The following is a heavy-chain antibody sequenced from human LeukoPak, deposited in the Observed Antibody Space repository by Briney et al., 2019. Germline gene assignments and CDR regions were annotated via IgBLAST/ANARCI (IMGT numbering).Heavy chain of an antibody. J-gene: IGHJ6*02. Sequence: GGSLRLSCAASGFTFRSYEMNWVRQAPGEGLVWVSRIDPDGITTNYADSVKGRFTTSRDNARNTLYLQMNSLTAEDTALYYCTRVQAGRSGLMDVWGRGTTVTVSS. V-gene: IGHV3-74*01. CDR2: IDPDGITT. CDR1: GFTFRSYE. CDR3: TRVQAGRSGLMDV. D-gene: IGHD2-8*02.